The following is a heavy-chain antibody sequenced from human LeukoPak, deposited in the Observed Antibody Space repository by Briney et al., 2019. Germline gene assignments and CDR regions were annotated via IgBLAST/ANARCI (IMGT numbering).Heavy chain of an antibody. CDR3: ARNAAVACLIFDY. D-gene: IGHD6-19*01. Sequence: PSETLSLTCTVSGGSISSYYWSWIRQPPGKGLEWIGYIYYSGSTNYNPSLKSRVTISVDTSKNQFSLKLSSVTAADTAVYYCARNAAVACLIFDYWGQGTLVNVSS. CDR1: GGSISSYY. V-gene: IGHV4-59*01. CDR2: IYYSGST. J-gene: IGHJ4*02.